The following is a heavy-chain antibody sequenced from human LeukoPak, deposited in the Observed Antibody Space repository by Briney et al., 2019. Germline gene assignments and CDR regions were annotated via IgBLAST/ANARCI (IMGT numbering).Heavy chain of an antibody. Sequence: ASVKVSCKASGGTFSSYAISWVRQAPGQGLEWMGGIIPIFGTANYAQKFQGRVTITADESTSTAYMELSSLRSEDTAVYYCARGLASYGGSWYRWFDPWGQGTLVPVSS. V-gene: IGHV1-69*13. D-gene: IGHD6-13*01. CDR3: ARGLASYGGSWYRWFDP. CDR1: GGTFSSYA. J-gene: IGHJ5*02. CDR2: IIPIFGTA.